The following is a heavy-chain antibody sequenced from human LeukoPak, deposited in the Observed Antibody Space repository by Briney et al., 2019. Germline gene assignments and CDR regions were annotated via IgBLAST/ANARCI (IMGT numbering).Heavy chain of an antibody. CDR3: ATDQRYAFDY. J-gene: IGHJ4*02. D-gene: IGHD3-9*01. V-gene: IGHV3-23*01. CDR1: GFTFSSYA. Sequence: PGGSLRLSCAVSGFTFSSYAMTWVRQAPGKGLEWVSAISGSGDSTYYADSVKGRFTISRDNSKNTLYLQMNSLRAEDTAVYYCATDQRYAFDYWGQGILVTVSS. CDR2: ISGSGDST.